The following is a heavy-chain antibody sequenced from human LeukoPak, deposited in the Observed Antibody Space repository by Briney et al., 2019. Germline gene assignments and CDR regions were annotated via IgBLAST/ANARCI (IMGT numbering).Heavy chain of an antibody. Sequence: GGSLRLSCAASGFIFSNYGMNWVRQAPGKGLEWVAAISASGSATSYADSVRGRFTISRDNSKNTLYLQMNSLRAEDTAVYYCAKDPQYSSGWYDYWGQGTLVTVSS. CDR3: AKDPQYSSGWYDY. V-gene: IGHV3-23*01. J-gene: IGHJ4*02. CDR1: GFIFSNYG. CDR2: ISASGSAT. D-gene: IGHD6-19*01.